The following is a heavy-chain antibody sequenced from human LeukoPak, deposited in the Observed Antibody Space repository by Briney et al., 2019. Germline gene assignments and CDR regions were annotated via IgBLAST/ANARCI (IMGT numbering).Heavy chain of an antibody. CDR3: ARTRDGFFYYYGMDV. Sequence: PGGSLRLSCAASGFTFSGSSMNWVRQAPGKGLEWVSSISSGSSYIYYSDSVKGRFTISRDNAKNSLYLQMNSLRAEDTAVYYCARTRDGFFYYYGMDVWGQGTTVTVSS. V-gene: IGHV3-21*01. CDR1: GFTFSGSS. CDR2: ISSGSSYI. D-gene: IGHD5-24*01. J-gene: IGHJ6*02.